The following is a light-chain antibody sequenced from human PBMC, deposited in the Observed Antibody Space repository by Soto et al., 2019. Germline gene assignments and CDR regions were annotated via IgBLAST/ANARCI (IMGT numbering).Light chain of an antibody. CDR3: SSHGGSDNYVI. J-gene: IGLJ2*01. CDR1: SSDVGRYDL. CDR2: DVN. Sequence: QPVLTQPASVSGSPGQSITISCTGTSSDVGRYDLVSWYQQHPGRAPKLMIFDVNKRPSGVSSRFSGSKSGATASLTISGLQAEDEADYHCSSHGGSDNYVIFGGGTKLTAL. V-gene: IGLV2-23*02.